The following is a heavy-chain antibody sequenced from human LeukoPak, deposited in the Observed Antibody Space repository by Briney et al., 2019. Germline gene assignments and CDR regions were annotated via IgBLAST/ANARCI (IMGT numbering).Heavy chain of an antibody. V-gene: IGHV1-46*01. CDR1: GYTFTSYY. Sequence: ASVKVSCKASGYTFTSYYMHWVRQAPGQGLEWMGIINPSGGSKSYAQKFQGRVTMTRDTSTSTVYMELSSLRSEDTAVYYCARELIVVVPAAIASWEKEFDYWGQGTLVTVSS. CDR3: ARELIVVVPAAIASWEKEFDY. J-gene: IGHJ4*02. D-gene: IGHD2-2*02. CDR2: INPSGGSK.